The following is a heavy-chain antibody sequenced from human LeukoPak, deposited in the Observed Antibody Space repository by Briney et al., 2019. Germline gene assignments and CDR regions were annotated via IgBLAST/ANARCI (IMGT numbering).Heavy chain of an antibody. V-gene: IGHV4-4*09. CDR2: IYTTGGT. J-gene: IGHJ4*02. D-gene: IGHD3-10*01. Sequence: SETLSLTCTVSGDSISGYYWSWIRQPPGKGLEWIGYIYTTGGTDYNPSLESRVTISLDMSKKQFSLQLISVTPADTAVYYCARQGFRSGSPFEYWGQGILVTVSS. CDR3: ARQGFRSGSPFEY. CDR1: GDSISGYY.